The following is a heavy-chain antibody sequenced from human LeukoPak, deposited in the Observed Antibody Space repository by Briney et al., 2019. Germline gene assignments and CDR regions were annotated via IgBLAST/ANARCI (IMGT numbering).Heavy chain of an antibody. D-gene: IGHD4-23*01. CDR3: ARGIRWASDY. V-gene: IGHV3-64*01. CDR2: ITSNGGTT. Sequence: PGGSLTLSCAPSGFTFSSYSMVWVRQAPGKGREYVSGITSNGGTTYYGNSVKGRFTISRVNSKDTLYLQMGSLRTEDMAVYYCARGIRWASDYWGQGTPVTVAS. CDR1: GFTFSSYS. J-gene: IGHJ4*02.